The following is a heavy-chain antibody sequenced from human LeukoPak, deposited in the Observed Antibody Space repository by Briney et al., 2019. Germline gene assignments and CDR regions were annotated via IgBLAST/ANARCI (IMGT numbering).Heavy chain of an antibody. D-gene: IGHD1-26*01. Sequence: SETLSLTCTASGGSISSYYWSWIRQPPGKGLEWIGDIYYSGSTNYNPSLKSRVTISVDTSKNQFSLRLSSVTAADTAVYYSARLASGSYGPLTPFDYWGQGTLVTVSS. CDR3: ARLASGSYGPLTPFDY. CDR1: GGSISSYY. J-gene: IGHJ4*02. CDR2: IYYSGST. V-gene: IGHV4-59*08.